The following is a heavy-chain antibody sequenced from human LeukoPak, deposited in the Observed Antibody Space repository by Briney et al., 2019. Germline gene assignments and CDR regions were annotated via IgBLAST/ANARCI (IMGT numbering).Heavy chain of an antibody. CDR1: GFTFSSYG. D-gene: IGHD6-13*01. V-gene: IGHV3-30*18. CDR3: AKDLVSRSSWYFAGDY. Sequence: GGSLRLSCAASGFTFSSYGMHWVRQAPGKGLEWVAVISYDGSNKYYADSVKGRFTISRDNSKNTLCLQMNSLRAEDTAVYYCAKDLVSRSSWYFAGDYWGRGTLVTVSS. J-gene: IGHJ4*02. CDR2: ISYDGSNK.